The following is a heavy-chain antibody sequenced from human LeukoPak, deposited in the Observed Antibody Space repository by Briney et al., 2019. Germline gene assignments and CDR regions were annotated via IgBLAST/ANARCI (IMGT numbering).Heavy chain of an antibody. Sequence: PSETLSLTCAVSGGSISPYYWMWIRQPPRAGLEWIGYISYSGSTSFNPSPKSRVTISLDPSTNQVSLKLSSVTAADTAVYYCARAGSYRLTTTLWGQRTLVTVSS. CDR1: GGSISPYY. V-gene: IGHV4-59*01. CDR2: ISYSGST. J-gene: IGHJ4*02. D-gene: IGHD4-17*01. CDR3: ARAGSYRLTTTL.